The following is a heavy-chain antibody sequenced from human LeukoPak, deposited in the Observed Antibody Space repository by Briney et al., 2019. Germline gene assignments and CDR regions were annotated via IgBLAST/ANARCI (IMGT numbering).Heavy chain of an antibody. Sequence: SVKVSCKTSGYRFITFGINWVRQAPGQGLEWMGGIIPVFGPTDYAQRFQGKIAITADESTNTVYMELSCLKSDDSAVYYCARDRGYPYYYMDVWGRGTTVTVSS. CDR1: GYRFITFG. V-gene: IGHV1-69*13. CDR3: ARDRGYPYYYMDV. J-gene: IGHJ6*03. CDR2: IIPVFGPT. D-gene: IGHD5-18*01.